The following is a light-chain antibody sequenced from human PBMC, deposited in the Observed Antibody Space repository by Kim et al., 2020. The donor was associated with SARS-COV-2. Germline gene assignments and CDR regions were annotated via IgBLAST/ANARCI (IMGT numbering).Light chain of an antibody. CDR1: RSNIGNNY. CDR3: GTWDSSLSAGQV. CDR2: DNN. Sequence: QKVPISCSGSRSNIGNNYVSWYQQLPGTAPKLLIYDNNKRPSGIPDRFSGSKSGTSATLGITGLQTGDEADYYCGTWDSSLSAGQVFGGGTQLTVL. V-gene: IGLV1-51*01. J-gene: IGLJ3*02.